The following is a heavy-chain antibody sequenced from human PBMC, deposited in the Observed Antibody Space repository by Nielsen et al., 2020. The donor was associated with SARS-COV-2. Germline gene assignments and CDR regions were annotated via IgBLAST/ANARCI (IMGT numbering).Heavy chain of an antibody. V-gene: IGHV1-18*01. J-gene: IGHJ4*02. D-gene: IGHD3-22*01. CDR1: GYTFTSYG. CDR3: ASLITMIVGYPRTEFDY. CDR2: ISAYNGNT. Sequence: ASVKVSCKASGYTFTSYGISWVRQAPGQGLEWMGWISAYNGNTNYAQKLQGRVTMTTDTSTSTAYMELSSLRSEDTAVYYCASLITMIVGYPRTEFDYWGQGTQVTVSS.